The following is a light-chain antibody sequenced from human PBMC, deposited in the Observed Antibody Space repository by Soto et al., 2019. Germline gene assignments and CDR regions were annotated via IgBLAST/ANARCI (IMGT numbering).Light chain of an antibody. Sequence: QLVLTQSPSASASLGASVKVTCTLSSGHSNYAIAWHQQQPEKGPRYLMKLNSDGSYTKGDGIPDRFSGSSSGAERYLTISSLQSDDEADYYCQTWGTGIVVFGGGTKVTVL. CDR1: SGHSNYA. CDR2: LNSDGSY. V-gene: IGLV4-69*01. J-gene: IGLJ2*01. CDR3: QTWGTGIVV.